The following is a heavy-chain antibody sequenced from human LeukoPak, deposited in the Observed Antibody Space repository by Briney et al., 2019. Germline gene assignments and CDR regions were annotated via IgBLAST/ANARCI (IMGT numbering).Heavy chain of an antibody. CDR3: ARHESWNYPHNWFDP. J-gene: IGHJ5*02. CDR1: GGSISSYY. CDR2: IYYSGST. Sequence: PSETLSLTCTVSGGSISSYYWGWIRQPPGKGLEWIGSIYYSGSTYYNPSLKSRVTKSVDTSKNQFSLKLSSVTAADTAVYYCARHESWNYPHNWFDPWGQGTLVTVSS. V-gene: IGHV4-39*01. D-gene: IGHD1-7*01.